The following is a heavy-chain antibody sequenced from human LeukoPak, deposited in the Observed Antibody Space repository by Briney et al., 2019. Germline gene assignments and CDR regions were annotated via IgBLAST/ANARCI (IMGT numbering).Heavy chain of an antibody. D-gene: IGHD1-14*01. CDR1: GYTFTSYD. CDR2: MNPNSGNT. J-gene: IGHJ4*02. CDR3: ATTRLGTVYYFDY. V-gene: IGHV1-8*01. Sequence: ASVKVSCKASGYTFTSYDINWVRQATGQGLEWMGWMNPNSGNTGYAQKFQGRVTMTEDTSTDTAYMELSSLRSEDTAVYYCATTRLGTVYYFDYWGQGTLVTVSS.